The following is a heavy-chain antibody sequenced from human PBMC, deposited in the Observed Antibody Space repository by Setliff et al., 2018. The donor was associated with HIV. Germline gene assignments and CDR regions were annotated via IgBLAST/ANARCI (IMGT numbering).Heavy chain of an antibody. CDR1: GFTVSNTY. CDR2: IYSAGST. Sequence: GSLRLSCAASGFTVSNTYMSWVRQATGEGLEWVSIIYSAGSTYYAGSVEGRFTVSRDNSNHALYLQMNSLRPEDTAVYYCATRPPTDYWGQGTLVTVSS. J-gene: IGHJ4*02. V-gene: IGHV3-66*02. CDR3: ATRPPTDY.